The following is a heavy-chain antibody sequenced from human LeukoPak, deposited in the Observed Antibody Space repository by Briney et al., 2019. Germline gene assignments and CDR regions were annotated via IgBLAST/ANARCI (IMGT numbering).Heavy chain of an antibody. V-gene: IGHV4-59*01. J-gene: IGHJ3*02. Sequence: PSETLSLTCTVSGGSFSSYLWSWIRQPPGKGLEWIGYIYSSGSTNYNPSLKSRVSISADTCKNEFSLKLRSVTAADTAVYFCARVDTSLVPDAFDIWGQGSMVTVSS. CDR3: ARVDTSLVPDAFDI. D-gene: IGHD5-18*01. CDR2: IYSSGST. CDR1: GGSFSSYL.